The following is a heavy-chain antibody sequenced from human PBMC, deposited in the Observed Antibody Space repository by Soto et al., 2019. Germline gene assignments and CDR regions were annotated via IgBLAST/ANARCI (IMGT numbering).Heavy chain of an antibody. CDR3: ARSWGGDNRSFDP. CDR2: IYYSGST. J-gene: IGHJ5*02. CDR1: GGSVSSGSYY. D-gene: IGHD3-16*01. Sequence: SETLSLTCTVSGGSVSSGSYYWSWIRQPPGKGLEWIGYIYYSGSTNYNPSLKSRVAISVDTSKNQFSLKLSSVTAADTAVYYCARSWGGDNRSFDPWGQGTLVTVSS. V-gene: IGHV4-61*01.